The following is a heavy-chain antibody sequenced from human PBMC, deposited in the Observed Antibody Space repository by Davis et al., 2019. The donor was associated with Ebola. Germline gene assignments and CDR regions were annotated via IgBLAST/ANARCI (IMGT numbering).Heavy chain of an antibody. Sequence: LRLSCTVSGGSISSGGYYWSWIRQHPGKGLELIGYIYYSGSTYYNPSLKSRVTISVDTSKNQFSLKLSSVTAADTAVYYCATTPDYGDYVGYFDYWGQGTLVTVSS. J-gene: IGHJ4*02. V-gene: IGHV4-31*03. CDR1: GGSISSGGYY. D-gene: IGHD4-17*01. CDR3: ATTPDYGDYVGYFDY. CDR2: IYYSGST.